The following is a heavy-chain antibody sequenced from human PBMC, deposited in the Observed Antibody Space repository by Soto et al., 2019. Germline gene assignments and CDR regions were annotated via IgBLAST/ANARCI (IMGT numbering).Heavy chain of an antibody. J-gene: IGHJ4*02. D-gene: IGHD5-12*01. CDR3: TTGSYSSTTVVRFDY. CDR2: IKSKINGGTA. Sequence: GGLMRLCNAAFGVMCGDAGISWVRQVTGKGLEWVGRIKSKINGGTADYAAPVQGRFAVSRDDSKNVVFLQMNSLKTEDTGIYYCTTGSYSSTTVVRFDYWGQGTVVTVTS. CDR1: GVMCGDAG. V-gene: IGHV3-15*01.